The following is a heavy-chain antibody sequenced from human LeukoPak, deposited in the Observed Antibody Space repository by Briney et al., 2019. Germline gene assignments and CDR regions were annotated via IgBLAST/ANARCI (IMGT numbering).Heavy chain of an antibody. CDR1: GFTFSSYS. V-gene: IGHV3-21*01. CDR3: ARGGCSSTSCYLFDY. D-gene: IGHD2-2*01. J-gene: IGHJ4*02. CDR2: ISSSSSYI. Sequence: GGSLRLSCAASGFTFSSYSMNWVRQAPGKGLEWVSSISSSSSYIYYADSVKGRFTISRDNARNSLYLQMNSLRAEDTAVYYCARGGCSSTSCYLFDYWGQGTLVTVSS.